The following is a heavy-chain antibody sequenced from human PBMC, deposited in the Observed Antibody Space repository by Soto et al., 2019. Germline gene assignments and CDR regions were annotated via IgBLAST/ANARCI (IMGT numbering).Heavy chain of an antibody. Sequence: PGGPLRLSCAASGFTFSAYWMTWVRQSPGKGLGWVANIKQDGSKINYVGSVKGRFTISRDNAKNSVFLQMNSLRVEDTAVYYCVRDWSSEGDYWGQGTVVTVSS. D-gene: IGHD1-26*01. CDR2: IKQDGSKI. CDR1: GFTFSAYW. V-gene: IGHV3-7*05. CDR3: VRDWSSEGDY. J-gene: IGHJ4*02.